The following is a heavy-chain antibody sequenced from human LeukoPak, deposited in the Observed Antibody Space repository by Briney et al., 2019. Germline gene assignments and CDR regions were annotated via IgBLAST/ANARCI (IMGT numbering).Heavy chain of an antibody. CDR1: GYTFTSYD. J-gene: IGHJ4*02. D-gene: IGHD5-12*01. Sequence: ASVKVSCKASGYTFTSYDINWVRQATGQGLEWMGWMNPNSGNTGYAQKFQGRVTMTRNTSISTAYMELSSLRSEDTAVYYCARALGYSGYDSGEFGYWGQGTLVTVSS. CDR3: ARALGYSGYDSGEFGY. V-gene: IGHV1-8*01. CDR2: MNPNSGNT.